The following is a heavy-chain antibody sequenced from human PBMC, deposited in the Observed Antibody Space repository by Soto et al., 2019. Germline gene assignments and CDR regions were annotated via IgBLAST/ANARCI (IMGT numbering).Heavy chain of an antibody. CDR2: IYYSGST. CDR3: ARSYSSSWYYYYYGMDV. J-gene: IGHJ6*02. Sequence: SETLSLTCTVSGGSISSGDYYWSWIRQPPGKGLEWIGYIYYSGSTYYNPSLKSRVTISVDTSKNQFSLKLSSVTAADTAVYYCARSYSSSWYYYYYGMDVWGQGTTVTV. D-gene: IGHD6-13*01. V-gene: IGHV4-30-4*01. CDR1: GGSISSGDYY.